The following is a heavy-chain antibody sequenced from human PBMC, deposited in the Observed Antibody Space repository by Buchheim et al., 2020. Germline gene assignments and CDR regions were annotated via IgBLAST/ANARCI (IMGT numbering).Heavy chain of an antibody. CDR3: AKSPVGGWYVDH. D-gene: IGHD6-19*01. V-gene: IGHV3-23*01. Sequence: VQLLESGGGLVQPEGSLRLSCAASGFSFNDYGMHWVRQAPGKGLEWVSAISASGDVTFDADSVMGRLTVSRDNSRSVLYLQMNRLQAEDTAVYYCAKSPVGGWYVDHWGQGT. CDR1: GFSFNDYG. J-gene: IGHJ4*02. CDR2: ISASGDVT.